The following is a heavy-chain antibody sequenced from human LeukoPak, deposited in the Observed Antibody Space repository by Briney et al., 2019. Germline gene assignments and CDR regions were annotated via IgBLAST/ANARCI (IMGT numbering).Heavy chain of an antibody. D-gene: IGHD3-10*01. CDR3: ARHVGFITMVRGVINNNWFDP. CDR2: IYYTGST. Sequence: NSSETLSLTCAVSGDSINSDYWSWIRQPPGKGLEWIGYIYYTGSTNYNPSLKSRVTISVDTSKNQFSLKLSSVTAADTAVYYCARHVGFITMVRGVINNNWFDPWGQGTLVTVSS. J-gene: IGHJ5*02. CDR1: GDSINSDY. V-gene: IGHV4-59*08.